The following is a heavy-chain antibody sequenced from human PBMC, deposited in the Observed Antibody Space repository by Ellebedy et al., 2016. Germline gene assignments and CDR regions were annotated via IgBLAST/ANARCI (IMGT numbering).Heavy chain of an antibody. CDR1: GFTFSSYA. V-gene: IGHV3-64D*06. Sequence: GGSLRLSCSASGFTFSSYAMHWVRQAPGKGLEYVSAISSNGGSTYYADSVKGRFTISRDNSKNTLYLQMSSLRAEDTAVYYCVKDRYSGYDWGSEVDYWGQGTLVTVSS. D-gene: IGHD5-12*01. CDR2: ISSNGGST. J-gene: IGHJ4*02. CDR3: VKDRYSGYDWGSEVDY.